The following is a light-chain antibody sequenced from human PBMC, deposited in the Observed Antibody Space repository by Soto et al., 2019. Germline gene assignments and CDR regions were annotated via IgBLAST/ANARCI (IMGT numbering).Light chain of an antibody. CDR3: SSFASSNTGV. Sequence: QSALTQPPSASGSPGQSVTISCTGTSSDVGAYNYVSWYQQHAGKAPKLVIYEVTKRPSGVPGRFSGSKSANTASLTVSGLQAEDEADYYCSSFASSNTGVFGGGTKVTVL. J-gene: IGLJ3*02. CDR1: SSDVGAYNY. V-gene: IGLV2-8*01. CDR2: EVT.